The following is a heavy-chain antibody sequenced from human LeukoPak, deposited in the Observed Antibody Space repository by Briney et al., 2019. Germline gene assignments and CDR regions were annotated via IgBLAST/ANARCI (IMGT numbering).Heavy chain of an antibody. CDR1: GGSISSYY. D-gene: IGHD1-26*01. CDR3: ARCGSYFGSNWFDP. V-gene: IGHV4-59*01. CDR2: IYYSGST. J-gene: IGHJ5*02. Sequence: SETLSLTCTVSGGSISSYYWSWIRQPPGKGLEWIGYIYYSGSTNYNPSLKSRVTISVDTSKNQFSLKLSSVTAADTAVYYCARCGSYFGSNWFDPWGQGTLVTVSS.